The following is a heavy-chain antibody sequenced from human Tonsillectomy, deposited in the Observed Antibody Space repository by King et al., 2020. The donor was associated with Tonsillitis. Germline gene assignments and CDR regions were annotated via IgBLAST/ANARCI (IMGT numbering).Heavy chain of an antibody. CDR1: VEAFSGFS. D-gene: IGHD3-3*01. J-gene: IGHJ4*02. CDR2: INQSGST. CDR3: ARGVEPLYGFWTPYRKTYYCDS. V-gene: IGHV4-34*01. Sequence: VQLQQWGAGLLKPSETLSLTCAVYVEAFSGFSWVWSRQSPGRGLAWSGEINQSGSTNYSPSLKSRVTKSVETSKHQFSLKMTTLTAADSAVYYFARGVEPLYGFWTPYRKTYYCDSWGQGTPVTVSP.